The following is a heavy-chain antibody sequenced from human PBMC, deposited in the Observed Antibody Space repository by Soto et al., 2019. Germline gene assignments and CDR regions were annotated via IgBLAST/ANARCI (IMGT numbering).Heavy chain of an antibody. CDR3: ARDRLAAAGTGFDY. CDR1: GFTFSSYG. D-gene: IGHD6-13*01. Sequence: PGGSLRLSCAASGFTFSSYGMHWVRQAPGKGLEWVAVIWYDGSNKYYADSVKGRFTISRDNSKNTLYLQMNSLRAEDTAVYYCARDRLAAAGTGFDYWGQGTLVNVS. J-gene: IGHJ4*02. CDR2: IWYDGSNK. V-gene: IGHV3-33*01.